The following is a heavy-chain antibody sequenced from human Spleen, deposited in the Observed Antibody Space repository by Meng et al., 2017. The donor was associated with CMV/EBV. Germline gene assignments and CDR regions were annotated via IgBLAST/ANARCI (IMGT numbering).Heavy chain of an antibody. Sequence: SGYSFTDYYMYWVRQAPGQGLEWIGWINPNSGGTKYAQNFEDRVTMTGDTSISTAYMELSRLRSDDTAVYYCARRYCTNGVCYHWFDPWGQGTLVTVSS. CDR1: GYSFTDYY. CDR2: INPNSGGT. D-gene: IGHD2-8*01. J-gene: IGHJ5*02. CDR3: ARRYCTNGVCYHWFDP. V-gene: IGHV1-2*02.